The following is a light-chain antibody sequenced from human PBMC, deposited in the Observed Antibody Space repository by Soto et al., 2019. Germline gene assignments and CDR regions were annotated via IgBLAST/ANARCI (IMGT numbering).Light chain of an antibody. Sequence: DVQMTQSPSTLSASVGXTVTITCRASQTINSWLAWYQHRPGKGPKLLIYKTSTVEGGVPLRFSGSGSGTEFTLTISSLQPADSATYYCQQCNTYPMTFRPGTKV. CDR2: KTS. CDR3: QQCNTYPMT. CDR1: QTINSW. V-gene: IGKV1-5*03. J-gene: IGKJ1*01.